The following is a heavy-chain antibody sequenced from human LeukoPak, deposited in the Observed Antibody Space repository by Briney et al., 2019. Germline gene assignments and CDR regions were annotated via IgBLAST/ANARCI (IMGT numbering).Heavy chain of an antibody. D-gene: IGHD3/OR15-3a*01. CDR2: ISSKGGST. CDR1: GFTFSSYA. CDR3: AKDGPQDKYYYYYMDV. J-gene: IGHJ6*03. Sequence: PRGSLRLSCAASGFTFSSYAMHWVRQAPGKGLEYASGISSKGGSTYYANSVKGRFTISRDNSKNTLYLQMGSLRAEDMAVYYCAKDGPQDKYYYYYMDVWGKGTTVTISS. V-gene: IGHV3-64*01.